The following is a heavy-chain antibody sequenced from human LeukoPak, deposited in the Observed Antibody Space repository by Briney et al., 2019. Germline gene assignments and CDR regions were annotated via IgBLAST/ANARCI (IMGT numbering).Heavy chain of an antibody. V-gene: IGHV1-69*01. CDR2: IIPIFGKA. CDR1: GGTFSSYA. Sequence: SVKVSCKASGGTFSSYAISWVRQAPGQGLEWMGGIIPIFGKANYAQKSQGRVTITADESTSTAYMELSSLRSEDTAVYYCARGLAKRYEDIVVVPAAIRDAFDIWGQGTMVTVSS. D-gene: IGHD2-2*01. CDR3: ARGLAKRYEDIVVVPAAIRDAFDI. J-gene: IGHJ3*02.